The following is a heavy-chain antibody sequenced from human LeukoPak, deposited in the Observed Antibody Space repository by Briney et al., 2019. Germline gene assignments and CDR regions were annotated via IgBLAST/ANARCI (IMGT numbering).Heavy chain of an antibody. CDR1: GFIFSHHG. D-gene: IGHD4-11*01. CDR2: IWSDATNR. Sequence: GGPLRLSCAASGFIFSHHGMHWVRQAPGKGLEWVAVIWSDATNRFYADSVKGRFTISRDNSQNTVSLQMNSLRVKDTAIYYCARDAQRGFDYSNSLKNWGHGTLVTVSS. CDR3: ARDAQRGFDYSNSLKN. V-gene: IGHV3-33*01. J-gene: IGHJ4*01.